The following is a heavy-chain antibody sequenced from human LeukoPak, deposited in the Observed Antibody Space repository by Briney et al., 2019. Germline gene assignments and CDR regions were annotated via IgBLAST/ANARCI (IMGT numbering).Heavy chain of an antibody. CDR2: ISRSGDTL. D-gene: IGHD3-9*01. V-gene: IGHV3-11*01. CDR1: GLPFRDYY. Sequence: PGGSLRLACAVSGLPFRDYYRTWIRQAPGKGVESVSYISRSGDTLYYADSVEGRFTISRANAKNSLFLQMNSLRADDTAVYYCARAVVIFPDYYYYGMDVWGQGTTVTVSS. J-gene: IGHJ6*02. CDR3: ARAVVIFPDYYYYGMDV.